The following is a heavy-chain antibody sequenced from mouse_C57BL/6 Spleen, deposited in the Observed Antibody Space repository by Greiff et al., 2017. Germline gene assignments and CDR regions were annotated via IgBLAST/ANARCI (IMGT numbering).Heavy chain of an antibody. CDR2: INPNNGGT. CDR3: ARGDYDSYWYFDV. V-gene: IGHV1-26*01. CDR1: GYTFTDYY. Sequence: VQLQQSGPELVKPGASVKISCKASGYTFTDYYMNWVKQSHGKSLEWIGDINPNNGGTSYNQKFKGKATLTVDKSSSTAYMELRSLTSEDSAVYYCARGDYDSYWYFDVWGTGTTVTVSS. J-gene: IGHJ1*03. D-gene: IGHD2-4*01.